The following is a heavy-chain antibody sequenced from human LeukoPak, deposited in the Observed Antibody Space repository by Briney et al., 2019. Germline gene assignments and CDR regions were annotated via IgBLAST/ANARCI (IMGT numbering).Heavy chain of an antibody. V-gene: IGHV3-53*01. CDR3: ARFEWDGDYFDY. CDR2: IYSGGST. Sequence: GGSLRLSCAASGFTVSSNYMSWVRQAPGKGLEWVSVIYSGGSTYYADSVKGRFTISRDNSKNTLYLQMNSLRAEDTAVYYCARFEWDGDYFDYWGQGTLVTVSS. J-gene: IGHJ4*02. D-gene: IGHD3-9*01. CDR1: GFTVSSNY.